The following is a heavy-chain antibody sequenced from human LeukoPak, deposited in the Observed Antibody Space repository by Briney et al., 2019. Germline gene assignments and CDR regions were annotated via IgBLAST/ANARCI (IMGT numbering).Heavy chain of an antibody. CDR3: AGSGTVAGTDY. D-gene: IGHD6-19*01. CDR2: MIPIFGTA. Sequence: SLKVSCEASGGTFSSYAISWVLHAPGQGLEWMGGMIPIFGTAYYAQTLQGRFTITADESTSTPYMQLSSLRSEDTAVYYCAGSGTVAGTDYWGQGTLVTVSS. V-gene: IGHV1-69*13. J-gene: IGHJ4*02. CDR1: GGTFSSYA.